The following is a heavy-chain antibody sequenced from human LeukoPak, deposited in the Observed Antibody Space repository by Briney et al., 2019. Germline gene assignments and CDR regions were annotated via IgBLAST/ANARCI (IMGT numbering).Heavy chain of an antibody. V-gene: IGHV1-46*01. CDR1: GYTFTSYY. CDR2: INPSGGST. Sequence: ASVKVSCKASGYTFTSYYMHWVRQAPGQGLEWMGIINPSGGSTSYAQKFQGRVTMTRDTSTSTVYMELSSLRSEDTAVYYCATTTVTRHYMDVWGKGTTVTVSS. J-gene: IGHJ6*03. D-gene: IGHD4-17*01. CDR3: ATTTVTRHYMDV.